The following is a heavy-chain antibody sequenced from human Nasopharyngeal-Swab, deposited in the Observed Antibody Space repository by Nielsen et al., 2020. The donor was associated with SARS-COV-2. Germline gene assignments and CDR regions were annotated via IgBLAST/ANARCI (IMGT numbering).Heavy chain of an antibody. D-gene: IGHD2-2*01. CDR3: ARGLSGIVPAPILGLGPYYSYYYMDV. CDR2: IHHSGST. V-gene: IGHV4-34*01. CDR1: GGSFTSYY. Sequence: SQTLSLPCVVYGGSFTSYYWGWIRQPPGKGLEWIAEIHHSGSTNYNPSLKSRVTISVDTSKNQYSLQLSSVTAADTAVYYCARGLSGIVPAPILGLGPYYSYYYMDVWGKGTTVTVSS. J-gene: IGHJ6*03.